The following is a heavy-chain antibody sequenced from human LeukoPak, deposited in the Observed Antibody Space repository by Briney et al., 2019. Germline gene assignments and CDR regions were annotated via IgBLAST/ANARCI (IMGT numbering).Heavy chain of an antibody. CDR1: GGSFSGYY. CDR3: ARKTKRRLVRGWFDP. D-gene: IGHD6-6*01. J-gene: IGHJ5*02. CDR2: INHSGST. V-gene: IGHV4-34*01. Sequence: SETLSLTCAVYGGSFSGYYWSWIRQLPGKGLEWIGEINHSGSTNYNPSLKSRVTISVDTSKNQFSLKLSSVTAAGTAVYYCARKTKRRLVRGWFDPWGQGTLVTVSS.